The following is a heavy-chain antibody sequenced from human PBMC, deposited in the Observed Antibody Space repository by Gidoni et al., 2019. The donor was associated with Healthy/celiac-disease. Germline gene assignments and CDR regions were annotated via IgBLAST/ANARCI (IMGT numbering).Heavy chain of an antibody. J-gene: IGHJ3*02. V-gene: IGHV4-31*03. CDR1: GGSISSGGYY. Sequence: QVQLQESGPGLVKPSQTLSLTCTVSGGSISSGGYYWSWIRQHPGKGLEWIGYISYSGSTYYNPSLKSRVTISVDTSKNQFSLKLSSVTAADTAVYYCARDGYDILTGYRRQAFDIWGQGTMVTVSS. CDR2: ISYSGST. CDR3: ARDGYDILTGYRRQAFDI. D-gene: IGHD3-9*01.